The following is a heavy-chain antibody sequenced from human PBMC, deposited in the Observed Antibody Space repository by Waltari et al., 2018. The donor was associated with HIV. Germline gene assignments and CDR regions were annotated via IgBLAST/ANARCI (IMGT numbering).Heavy chain of an antibody. D-gene: IGHD2-21*02. Sequence: QVQLVQSGAEVKKPGASVKVSCKASGYTFTSYYMHWVRQAPGQGLEWMGIINPSGGSTSYEQKFQGRVTMTRDTSTSTVYMELSSLRSEDTAVFYCARGGIVVVTPLYYFDYWGQGTLVTVSS. CDR2: INPSGGST. J-gene: IGHJ4*02. CDR3: ARGGIVVVTPLYYFDY. CDR1: GYTFTSYY. V-gene: IGHV1-46*03.